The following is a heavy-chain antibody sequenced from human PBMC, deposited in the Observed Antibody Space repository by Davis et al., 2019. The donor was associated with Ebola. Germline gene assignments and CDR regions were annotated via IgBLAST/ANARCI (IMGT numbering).Heavy chain of an antibody. V-gene: IGHV3-30*01. D-gene: IGHD2-8*01. CDR3: ATQGGYTNGGYFAL. Sequence: GGSLRLSCVASGFTFSISSFHWVRQAPGKGLEWVAFLSFDGINKYYADSVKGRFTISRDDSKDTLYLQMNSLTPEDTAIYYCATQGGYTNGGYFALWGQGTLVTVSS. CDR1: GFTFSISS. CDR2: LSFDGINK. J-gene: IGHJ4*02.